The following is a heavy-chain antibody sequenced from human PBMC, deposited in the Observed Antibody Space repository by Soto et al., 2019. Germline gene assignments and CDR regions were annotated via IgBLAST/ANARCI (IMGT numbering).Heavy chain of an antibody. CDR1: GYTFSDYY. V-gene: IGHV1-2*06. D-gene: IGHD5-12*01. J-gene: IGHJ6*03. CDR2: INPNSGDT. CDR3: ARESGGATATLDYYYFYMDV. Sequence: QVQLVQSGAEVKKPGASVTVSCKASGYTFSDYYLHWVRQAPGQGPEWMGRINPNSGDTKFAQKFQGRVTMTRDTSVRTAFMELNWLKPDDRAVYYCARESGGATATLDYYYFYMDVWGQGTTVTVSS.